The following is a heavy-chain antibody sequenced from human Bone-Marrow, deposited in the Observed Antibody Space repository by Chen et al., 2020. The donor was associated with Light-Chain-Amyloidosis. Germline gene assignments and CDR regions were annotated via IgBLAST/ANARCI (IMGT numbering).Heavy chain of an antibody. Sequence: QVQLVESGGGVAQPGRSLSLSCAASGFSFSSYGMHWVRQAPGKGLEWVAVTWYDGSKKYYADSVKGRFTMSRDNSKNTLYLQMNGLRAEDSAVYYCGRDTEWRGNVGVDYWGQGTLVTVSS. CDR3: GRDTEWRGNVGVDY. V-gene: IGHV3-33*01. CDR1: GFSFSSYG. J-gene: IGHJ4*02. D-gene: IGHD3-3*01. CDR2: TWYDGSKK.